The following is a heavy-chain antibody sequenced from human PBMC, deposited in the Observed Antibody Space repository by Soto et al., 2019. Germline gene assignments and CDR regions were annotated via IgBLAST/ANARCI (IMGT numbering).Heavy chain of an antibody. D-gene: IGHD4-4*01. CDR3: ARERGGDYSNYVGWFDP. J-gene: IGHJ5*02. V-gene: IGHV4-30-2*01. CDR2: IYHSGST. CDR1: GGSISSGGYS. Sequence: QLQLQESGSGLVKPSQTLSLTCAVSGGSISSGGYSWSWIRQPPGKGLEWIGYIYHSGSTYYNPCLKSGVTISVDRSKNQFSLKLSSVTAADTAVYYCARERGGDYSNYVGWFDPWGQGTLVTVSS.